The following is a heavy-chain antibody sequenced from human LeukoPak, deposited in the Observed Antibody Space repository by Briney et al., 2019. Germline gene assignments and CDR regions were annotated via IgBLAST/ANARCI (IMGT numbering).Heavy chain of an antibody. D-gene: IGHD2-15*01. CDR2: ISAYNGNT. Sequence: ASVKVSCKASGYTFTSYGITWVRQAPGQGLEWMGWISAYNGNTNYAQKVQGGVTMTTDTSTSTAYMELRSLRSDDTAVYYCARFKEVVAGETYYYYYGLDVWGQGTTVTVSS. V-gene: IGHV1-18*01. CDR1: GYTFTSYG. CDR3: ARFKEVVAGETYYYYYGLDV. J-gene: IGHJ6*02.